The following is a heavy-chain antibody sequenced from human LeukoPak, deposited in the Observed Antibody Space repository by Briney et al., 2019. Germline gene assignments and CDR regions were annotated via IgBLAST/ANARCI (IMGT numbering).Heavy chain of an antibody. Sequence: GGSLRLSCAASGFTFSSYWMHWVRQAPGKGLVWLSRINTDGSSTTYADSVKGRFTIPRDNAKNTLYLQMNSLRAEDTAVYYCARVATYYDSSGYNSGYFDYWGQGTLVTVSS. V-gene: IGHV3-74*01. D-gene: IGHD3-22*01. CDR1: GFTFSSYW. CDR3: ARVATYYDSSGYNSGYFDY. J-gene: IGHJ4*02. CDR2: INTDGSST.